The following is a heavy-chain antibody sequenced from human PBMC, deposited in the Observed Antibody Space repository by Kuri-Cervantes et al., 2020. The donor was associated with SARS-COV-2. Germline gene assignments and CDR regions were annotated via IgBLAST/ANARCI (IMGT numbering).Heavy chain of an antibody. D-gene: IGHD3-10*01. CDR2: ISYDGSNK. J-gene: IGHJ5*02. CDR3: VALPRSGRSERWFSVWFGP. V-gene: IGHV3-30-3*01. CDR1: GFTFGDYA. Sequence: LSLTCTASGFTFGDYAMSWVRQAPGKGLEWVAVISYDGSNKYYADSVKGRFTISRDNSKNTLYLQMNSLRAEDTAVYFRVALPRSGRSERWFSVWFGPWGQGTVVTVSS.